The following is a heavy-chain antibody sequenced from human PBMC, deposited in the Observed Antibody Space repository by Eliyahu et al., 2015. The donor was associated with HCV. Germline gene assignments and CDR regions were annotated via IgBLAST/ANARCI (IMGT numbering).Heavy chain of an antibody. CDR1: GGSISSYY. J-gene: IGHJ6*02. CDR2: ISASGST. V-gene: IGHV4-4*07. Sequence: QVQLQESGPGLVKPSETLSLTCTVSGGSISSYYWXWIRQPAGKGLEWIGRISASGSTTYNPSLQSRVAMSIDTSKNRVSLRLSSVTAADTAVYYCARDFRSGLYPYYYYHAMDVWGLGTTVIVSS. CDR3: ARDFRSGLYPYYYYHAMDV. D-gene: IGHD1-14*01.